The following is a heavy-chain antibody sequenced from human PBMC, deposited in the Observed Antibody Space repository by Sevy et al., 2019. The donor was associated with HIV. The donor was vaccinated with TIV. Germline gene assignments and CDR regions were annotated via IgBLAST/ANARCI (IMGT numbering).Heavy chain of an antibody. CDR2: ISSSSSYI. V-gene: IGHV3-21*01. Sequence: GGSLRLSCAASGFTFSSYSMNWVRQAPGKGLEWVSSISSSSSYIYYADSVKGRFTISRDNAKNSLYLQMNSLRAEDTAVYYCARLVLHDYAPNFDHWGQGTLVTVSS. D-gene: IGHD4-17*01. CDR1: GFTFSSYS. CDR3: ARLVLHDYAPNFDH. J-gene: IGHJ4*02.